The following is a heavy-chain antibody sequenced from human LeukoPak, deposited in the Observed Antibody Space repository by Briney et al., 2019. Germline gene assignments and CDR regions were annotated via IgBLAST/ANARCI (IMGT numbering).Heavy chain of an antibody. CDR1: GFTFSSYA. V-gene: IGHV3-23*01. Sequence: PGGSLRLSCAASGFTFSSYAMSWVRQAPGKGLEWVSSISGSGGSTFYADSAKGRFAISRDNSKNTVYLQMNSLRAEDTAVYYCARSFCINGVCYQSAFDIWGQGTMVTVSS. D-gene: IGHD2-8*01. CDR2: ISGSGGST. CDR3: ARSFCINGVCYQSAFDI. J-gene: IGHJ3*02.